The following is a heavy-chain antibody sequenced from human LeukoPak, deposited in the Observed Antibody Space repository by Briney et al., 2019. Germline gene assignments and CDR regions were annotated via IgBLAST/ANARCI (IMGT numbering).Heavy chain of an antibody. CDR3: AREYSSSWYEWLGSYYYYGMDV. Sequence: PGGSLRLSCAASGFTVSSNYMSWVRQAPGKGLEWVSVIYSGGSTYYADSVKGRFTISRDNSKNTLYLQMNSLRAEDTAVYYCAREYSSSWYEWLGSYYYYGMDVWGQGATVTVSS. V-gene: IGHV3-66*01. J-gene: IGHJ6*02. CDR2: IYSGGST. CDR1: GFTVSSNY. D-gene: IGHD6-13*01.